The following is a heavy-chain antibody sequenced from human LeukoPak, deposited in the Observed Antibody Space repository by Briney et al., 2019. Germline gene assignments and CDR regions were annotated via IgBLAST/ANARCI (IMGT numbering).Heavy chain of an antibody. CDR3: ARDGTQIV. CDR1: GGSISTYY. Sequence: SETLSLTGTVSGGSISTYYWSWIRQPPGKGLEWIGYIYYSGSTNYNPSLKSRVTISVYTSKHQFSLKLSSVTAADTAVYYCARDGTQIVWGQGTLVTVSS. D-gene: IGHD3-22*01. V-gene: IGHV4-59*01. CDR2: IYYSGST. J-gene: IGHJ4*02.